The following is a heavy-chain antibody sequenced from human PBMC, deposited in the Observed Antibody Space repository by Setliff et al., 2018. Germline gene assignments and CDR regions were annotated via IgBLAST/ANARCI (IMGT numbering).Heavy chain of an antibody. Sequence: PGGSLRLSCAASGFTFSNAWMSWVRQAPGKGLEWFGRIKSKTDGGTTDYAAPVKCRFTISRDDSKITLYLQMNSMKTEDTAVYYCTTVPQIAVAGSAAYFDYWGQGTLVTVSS. J-gene: IGHJ4*02. D-gene: IGHD6-19*01. CDR2: IKSKTDGGTT. CDR1: GFTFSNAW. V-gene: IGHV3-15*01. CDR3: TTVPQIAVAGSAAYFDY.